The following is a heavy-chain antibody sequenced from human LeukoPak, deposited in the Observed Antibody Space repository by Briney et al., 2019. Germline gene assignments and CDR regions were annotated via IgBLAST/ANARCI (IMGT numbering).Heavy chain of an antibody. J-gene: IGHJ4*02. Sequence: SETLSLTCTVSGGSISRTSYYWGWIRQPPGKGLEWIGSIYYSGSTYYNPSLKSRVTISVDTSKNHFSLKLSSVTAADTAIYYCARLDYGAPDYWGQGTLVTASS. CDR3: ARLDYGAPDY. CDR2: IYYSGST. D-gene: IGHD4-17*01. CDR1: GGSISRTSYY. V-gene: IGHV4-39*02.